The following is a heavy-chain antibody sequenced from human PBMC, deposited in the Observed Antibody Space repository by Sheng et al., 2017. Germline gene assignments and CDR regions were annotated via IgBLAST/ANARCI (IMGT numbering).Heavy chain of an antibody. D-gene: IGHD2-2*01. Sequence: EVQLVESGGGLVKPGGSLRLSCAASGFTFSNAWMSWVRQAPGKGLEWVGRIKSKTDGGTTDYAAPVKGRFTISRDDSKNTLYLQMNSLKTEDTAVYYCTTVYCSSTSCSDPWGQGTLVTVSS. CDR3: TTVYCSSTSCSDP. J-gene: IGHJ5*02. CDR1: GFTFSNAW. CDR2: IKSKTDGGTT. V-gene: IGHV3-15*01.